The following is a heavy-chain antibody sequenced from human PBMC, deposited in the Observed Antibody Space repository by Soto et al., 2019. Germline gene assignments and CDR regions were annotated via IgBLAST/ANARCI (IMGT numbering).Heavy chain of an antibody. Sequence: GASVKVSCKASGGTFSSYTISWVRQAPGQRLEWMGWINAGNGSTKYSQKFQGRVTITRDTSNNQVSLQLNSVTPDDTAVYYCARLIGNSWLDSWGQGTLVTVSS. D-gene: IGHD3-16*01. CDR2: INAGNGST. CDR3: ARLIGNSWLDS. V-gene: IGHV1-3*01. CDR1: GGTFSSYT. J-gene: IGHJ5*01.